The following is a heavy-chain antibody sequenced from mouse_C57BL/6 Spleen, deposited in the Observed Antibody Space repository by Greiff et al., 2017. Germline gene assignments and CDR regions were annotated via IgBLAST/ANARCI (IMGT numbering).Heavy chain of an antibody. CDR3: ARKGWSWDY. CDR1: GYTFTSYW. Sequence: QVHVKQPGAELVMPGASVKLSCKASGYTFTSYWMHWVKQRPGQGLEWIGEIDPSDSYTNYNQKFKGKSTLTVDKSSSTAYMQLSSLTSEDSAVYYCARKGWSWDYWGQGTTLTVSS. J-gene: IGHJ2*01. D-gene: IGHD1-1*02. V-gene: IGHV1-69*01. CDR2: IDPSDSYT.